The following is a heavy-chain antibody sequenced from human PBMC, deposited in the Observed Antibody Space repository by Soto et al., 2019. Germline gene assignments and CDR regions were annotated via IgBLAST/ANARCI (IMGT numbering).Heavy chain of an antibody. CDR1: GGYISSGGYY. CDR2: ISYSGST. D-gene: IGHD3-22*01. Sequence: SETLSLTCTVSGGYISSGGYYWRWIRQHPGKGLEWIGYISYSGSTYYNPSLKRRVTLSVDTPNNQLSLKLSSVTAADPAVYYCGCSPKIAMIVGPHAIWGQGTIVTVSS. V-gene: IGHV4-31*03. CDR3: GCSPKIAMIVGPHAI. J-gene: IGHJ3*02.